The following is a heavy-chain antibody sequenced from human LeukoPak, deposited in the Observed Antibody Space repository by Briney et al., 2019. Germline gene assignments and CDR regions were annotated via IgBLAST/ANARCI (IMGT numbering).Heavy chain of an antibody. CDR1: GYTFTGYY. D-gene: IGHD4-17*01. V-gene: IGHV1-2*02. Sequence: ASVKVSCKASGYTFTGYYMHWVRQAPGQGLEWMGWINPNSGGTNYAQKFQGRVTMTRDTSISTAYMELSRLRSDDTAVYYCARASSTVTTFFRIWGQGTLVTVSS. J-gene: IGHJ4*02. CDR2: INPNSGGT. CDR3: ARASSTVTTFFRI.